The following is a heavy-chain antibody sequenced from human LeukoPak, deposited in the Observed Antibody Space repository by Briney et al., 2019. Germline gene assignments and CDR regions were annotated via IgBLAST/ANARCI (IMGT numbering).Heavy chain of an antibody. CDR2: ISYDGSDK. V-gene: IGHV3-30*18. J-gene: IGHJ4*02. CDR3: AKDREIPIIDY. CDR1: GFTFSGNG. Sequence: GSLRLSCAASGFTFSGNGMHWVRQAPGKGLEWLAVISYDGSDKYYADSVKGRFTIPRDNSKNTLYLQMNSLRAEDTALYYCAKDREIPIIDYWGQGTVVTVSS. D-gene: IGHD3-10*01.